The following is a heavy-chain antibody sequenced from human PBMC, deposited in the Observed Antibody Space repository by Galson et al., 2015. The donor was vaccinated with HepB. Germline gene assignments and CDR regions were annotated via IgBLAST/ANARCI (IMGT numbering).Heavy chain of an antibody. CDR3: ARDAELWFGDPPYGDPNKEGA. V-gene: IGHV1-69*04. J-gene: IGHJ4*02. CDR1: GGTFNNYA. Sequence: SVKVSCKASGGTFNNYAFNWMRQAPGQGLEWMGRIIPILGISNYAQKFQGRVTITADKYTSAAYMQLSSRGSEDTAVYYCARDAELWFGDPPYGDPNKEGAWGQGALVTLSS. D-gene: IGHD3-10*01. CDR2: IIPILGIS.